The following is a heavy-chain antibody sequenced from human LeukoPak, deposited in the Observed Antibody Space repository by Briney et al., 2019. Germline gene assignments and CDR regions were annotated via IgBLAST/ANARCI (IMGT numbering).Heavy chain of an antibody. CDR1: GFTFSSYW. V-gene: IGHV3-23*01. CDR3: ARDSNSLDV. D-gene: IGHD4-23*01. J-gene: IGHJ6*04. CDR2: ISGSGSST. Sequence: PGGSLRLSCAGSGFTFSSYWMSWVRQAPGKGLEWVSGISGSGSSTYYADSVKGRFSIFRDNSENTLYLQMNSLRAEDTAVYYCARDSNSLDVWGKGTTVTVSS.